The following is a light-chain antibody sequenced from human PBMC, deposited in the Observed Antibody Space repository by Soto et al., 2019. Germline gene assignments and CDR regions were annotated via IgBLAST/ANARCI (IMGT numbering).Light chain of an antibody. J-gene: IGKJ1*01. CDR3: LQHKTFPWT. Sequence: DIQMTQSPSTLSASVGDRVTITCRASQSISTWLAWYQQKPGKAPKLLIYDASSLQSGVPSRFSGSRSGTEFTLTISSLQPEDFVTYHCLQHKTFPWTFGQGTKVEMK. CDR1: QSISTW. CDR2: DAS. V-gene: IGKV1-5*01.